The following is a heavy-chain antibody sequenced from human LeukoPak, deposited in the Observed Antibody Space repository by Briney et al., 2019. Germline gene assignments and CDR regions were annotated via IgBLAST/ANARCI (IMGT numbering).Heavy chain of an antibody. CDR1: GYTFTGYY. CDR3: ARAAGDYGDYDYFYYIDV. CDR2: INPTSGGT. D-gene: IGHD4-17*01. J-gene: IGHJ6*03. Sequence: GASVKVSCKASGYTFTGYYMHWVRQAPGQGLEWMGWINPTSGGTKYAQKFQGRVTVTRDTSISTAYMELNTLRSDDTAMYYCARAAGDYGDYDYFYYIDVWGKGTTVTISS. V-gene: IGHV1-2*02.